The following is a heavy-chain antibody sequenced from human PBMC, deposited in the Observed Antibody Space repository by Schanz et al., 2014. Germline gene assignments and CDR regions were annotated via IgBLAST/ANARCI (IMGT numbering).Heavy chain of an antibody. Sequence: EVQLLESGGGLVQPGGSLRLSCAASGFGFDDYAMSWVRQAPGKGLEWVSVIYSGDNTYYADSVKGRFTISRDNSKNTVYLQMNSLRAEDTAVYFCASLIGTTSAHFYGMDVWGQGTTVTVSS. J-gene: IGHJ6*02. V-gene: IGHV3-23*01. CDR2: IYSGDNT. CDR1: GFGFDDYA. CDR3: ASLIGTTSAHFYGMDV. D-gene: IGHD1-7*01.